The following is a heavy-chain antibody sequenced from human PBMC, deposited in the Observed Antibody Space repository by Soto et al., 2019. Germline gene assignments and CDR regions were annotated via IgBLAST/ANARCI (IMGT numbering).Heavy chain of an antibody. J-gene: IGHJ6*02. D-gene: IGHD2-15*01. CDR3: AKDLRWYCSGGSCYGMDV. CDR1: GFTFSSYG. V-gene: IGHV3-30*18. CDR2: ISYDGSNK. Sequence: QVQLVESGGGVVQPGRSLRLSCAASGFTFSSYGMHWVRQAPGKGLEWVAVISYDGSNKYYADSVKGRFTISRDNSKNTLYLQMNSLRAEDTAVYYCAKDLRWYCSGGSCYGMDVWGQGTTVTVSS.